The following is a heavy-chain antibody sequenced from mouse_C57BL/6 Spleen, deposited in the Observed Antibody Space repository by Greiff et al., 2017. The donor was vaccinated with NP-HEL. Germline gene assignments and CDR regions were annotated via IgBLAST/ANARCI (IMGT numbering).Heavy chain of an antibody. Sequence: DVHLVESGGGLVKPGGSLKLSCAASGFTFRSYAMSWVRQTPEKRLEWVATISDGGSYTYYPDNVKGRFTIFRDNAKNNLYLQMSHLKSDDTAMYYCARDSDYYGSSYGWYFDVWGTGTTVTVSS. CDR3: ARDSDYYGSSYGWYFDV. J-gene: IGHJ1*03. CDR2: ISDGGSYT. CDR1: GFTFRSYA. V-gene: IGHV5-4*01. D-gene: IGHD1-1*01.